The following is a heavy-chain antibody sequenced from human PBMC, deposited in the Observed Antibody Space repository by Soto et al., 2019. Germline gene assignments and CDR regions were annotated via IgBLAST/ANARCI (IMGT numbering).Heavy chain of an antibody. V-gene: IGHV3-15*07. CDR1: GLAFSNAW. D-gene: IGHD3-3*02. CDR3: APEPIHFWSGYVGAYYYYGMDI. CDR2: IKSKTDGGTT. Sequence: RLSCAAPGLAFSNAWMNWVRQAPGKRLEWVGRIKSKTDGGTTDYAAPVKGRFTISRDESINTLYLQMNSLKTEDTAVYYCAPEPIHFWSGYVGAYYYYGMDIWDKGNTFT. J-gene: IGHJ6*04.